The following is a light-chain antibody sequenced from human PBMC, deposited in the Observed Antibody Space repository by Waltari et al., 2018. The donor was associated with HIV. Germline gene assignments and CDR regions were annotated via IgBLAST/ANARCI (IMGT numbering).Light chain of an antibody. J-gene: IGKJ3*01. Sequence: DIQMTQSPTSVAASVGDTVTFTCRASQGISPYLACVQQRPGKAPTSLLYGASNLQSGVPSRFSGSPSGTEFTLTITNLQPEDVGTYYCQQYNSYPFTFGPGTKVDVK. CDR2: GAS. V-gene: IGKV1-16*01. CDR1: QGISPY. CDR3: QQYNSYPFT.